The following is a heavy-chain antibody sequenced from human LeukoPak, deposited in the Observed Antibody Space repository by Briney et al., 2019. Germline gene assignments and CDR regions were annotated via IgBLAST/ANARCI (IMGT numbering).Heavy chain of an antibody. J-gene: IGHJ4*02. CDR1: GFNFSDVW. CDR2: INQDGRGI. Sequence: PGGSLRLSCAASGFNFSDVWMSWVRQAPGKGLEWVANINQDGRGIYYVDSVKGRFSISRDNTNNLLYLQMNSLRAEDTAMYFCARDSYRSLGYWGQGTLVTVSS. V-gene: IGHV3-7*01. D-gene: IGHD4-11*01. CDR3: ARDSYRSLGY.